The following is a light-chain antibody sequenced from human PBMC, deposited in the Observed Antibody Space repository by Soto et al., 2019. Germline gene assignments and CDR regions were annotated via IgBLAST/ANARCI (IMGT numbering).Light chain of an antibody. CDR3: QQRSNWPKT. V-gene: IGKV3-11*01. CDR2: DAS. CDR1: QSVSSD. Sequence: EIVLTQSPATLSLSPGERATLSCRASQSVSSDLAWDQQKPGQAPRLLIYDASNTATGIPARFSGSGAGTDFTLTISILEPEDFAVYYCQQRSNWPKTFGQGTKVEIK. J-gene: IGKJ1*01.